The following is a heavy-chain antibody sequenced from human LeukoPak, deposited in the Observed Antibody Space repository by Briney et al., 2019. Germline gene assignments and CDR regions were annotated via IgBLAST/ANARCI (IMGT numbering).Heavy chain of an antibody. V-gene: IGHV3-23*01. D-gene: IGHD3-10*01. Sequence: GGSLRRSCAASGFTFDTHAMTWVRQAPGKGLEYVSLISGSGDITYYAHSLKDRFTISRDNSKTTLYLQMHSLRAEDTAMYYCAARPGDLAVPFDYWGQGTLVIVSS. CDR1: GFTFDTHA. J-gene: IGHJ4*02. CDR2: ISGSGDIT. CDR3: AARPGDLAVPFDY.